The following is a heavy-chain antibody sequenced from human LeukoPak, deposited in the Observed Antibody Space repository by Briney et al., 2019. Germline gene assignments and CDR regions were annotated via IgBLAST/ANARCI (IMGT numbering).Heavy chain of an antibody. CDR1: GYTFTTYD. D-gene: IGHD3-22*01. CDR2: ISTNSGNT. CDR3: MRRGASSGYDY. J-gene: IGHJ4*02. V-gene: IGHV1-18*01. Sequence: ASVKVSCKASGYTFTTYDISWARQAPGQGLEWMGWISTNSGNTNYAQKVQGRVTMTTDTSTSTAYMELRRLTSDDTAVYYCMRRGASSGYDYWGQGTLVTVSS.